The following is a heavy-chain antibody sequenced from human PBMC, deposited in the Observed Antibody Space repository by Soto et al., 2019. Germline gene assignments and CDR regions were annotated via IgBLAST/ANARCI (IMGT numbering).Heavy chain of an antibody. D-gene: IGHD6-19*01. V-gene: IGHV1-69*01. CDR3: AREFSSGWAGY. CDR2: VVPLLGTP. Sequence: QVHLVQSGAEVKKPGSSVMVSCKASGGTFSTSGISWVRQAPGQGLEWVGRVVPLLGTPTYAQRFQGRVTITADESTSTAYMELSSLRSEDTAVYYCAREFSSGWAGYCGQGTLVAVSS. J-gene: IGHJ4*02. CDR1: GGTFSTSG.